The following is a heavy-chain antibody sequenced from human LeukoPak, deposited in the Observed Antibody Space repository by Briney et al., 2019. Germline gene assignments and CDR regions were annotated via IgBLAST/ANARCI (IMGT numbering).Heavy chain of an antibody. D-gene: IGHD5-18*01. CDR1: GGSISSSSYY. Sequence: PSETLSLTCTVSGGSISSSSYYWGWIRQPPGKGLEWIGSIYYSGSTYYNPSLKSRVTISVDTSKNQFSLKLSSVTAADTAVYYCASSTAMVNYFDYWGQGTLVTVSS. J-gene: IGHJ4*02. V-gene: IGHV4-39*01. CDR2: IYYSGST. CDR3: ASSTAMVNYFDY.